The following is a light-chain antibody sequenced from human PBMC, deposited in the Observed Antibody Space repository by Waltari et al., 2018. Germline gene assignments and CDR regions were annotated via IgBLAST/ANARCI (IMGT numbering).Light chain of an antibody. J-gene: IGKJ1*01. CDR2: WAS. V-gene: IGKV4-1*01. Sequence: DIVMTHSADSLALSLGGSATLNRRPSQSLLFSANHKNYLAWYQKKPGQPPKLLIYWASTRDSGVPDRFSGSGSGTDFTLTISGLQAEDGAVYYCQQYVTTPRAFGQGTKVEIK. CDR3: QQYVTTPRA. CDR1: QSLLFSANHKNY.